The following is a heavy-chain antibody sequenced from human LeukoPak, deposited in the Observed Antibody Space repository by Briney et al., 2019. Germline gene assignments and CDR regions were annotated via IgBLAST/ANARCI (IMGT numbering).Heavy chain of an antibody. CDR2: FDPEDGET. V-gene: IGHV1-24*01. CDR3: ATTVREISYGSGSYYPWFDP. Sequence: ASVKDSCKASGYTFTGYYMHWVRQAPGKGLEWMGGFDPEDGETIYAQKFQGRVTMTEDTSTDTAYMELSSLRSEDTAVYYCATTVREISYGSGSYYPWFDPWGQGTLVTVSS. CDR1: GYTFTGYY. J-gene: IGHJ5*02. D-gene: IGHD3-10*01.